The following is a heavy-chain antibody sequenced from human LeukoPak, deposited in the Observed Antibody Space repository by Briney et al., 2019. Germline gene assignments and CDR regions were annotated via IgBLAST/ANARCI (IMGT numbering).Heavy chain of an antibody. D-gene: IGHD1-26*01. Sequence: ASVKVSCKASGYTFTGYYMHWVRQAPGQGLEWTGWINPNSGGTNYAQKFQGRVTMTRDTSISTAYMELSRLRSDDTAVYYCARRSVSGSPDAFDIWGQGTMVTVSS. CDR3: ARRSVSGSPDAFDI. J-gene: IGHJ3*02. CDR1: GYTFTGYY. V-gene: IGHV1-2*02. CDR2: INPNSGGT.